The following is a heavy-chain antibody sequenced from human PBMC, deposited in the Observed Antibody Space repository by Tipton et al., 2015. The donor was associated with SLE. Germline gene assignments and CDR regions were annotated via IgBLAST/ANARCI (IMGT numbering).Heavy chain of an antibody. CDR2: IYYSGNT. J-gene: IGHJ6*02. CDR1: GGSISSYF. D-gene: IGHD2-2*01. CDR3: ASMIVVIPVEARRDGMDV. V-gene: IGHV4-39*07. Sequence: TLSLTCTVSGGSISSYFWGWIRQPPGKGLEWIGSIYYSGNTYYNPSLKSRVTISVDTSKNQFSLKLSSVTAADTAVYYCASMIVVIPVEARRDGMDVWGQGTTVTVSS.